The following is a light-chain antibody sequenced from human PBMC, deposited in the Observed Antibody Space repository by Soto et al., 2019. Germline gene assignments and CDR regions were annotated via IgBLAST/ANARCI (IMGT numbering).Light chain of an antibody. CDR3: QQYNSYPIT. Sequence: IQMTHSPSTFSRSXCDRVTIAXXASQSISSWLAWYQQKPGKAPKLLIYDASSLESGVPSRFSGSGSGTEFTLTISSLQPDDFATYYCQQYNSYPITFGQGTRLEIK. V-gene: IGKV1-5*01. J-gene: IGKJ5*01. CDR2: DAS. CDR1: QSISSW.